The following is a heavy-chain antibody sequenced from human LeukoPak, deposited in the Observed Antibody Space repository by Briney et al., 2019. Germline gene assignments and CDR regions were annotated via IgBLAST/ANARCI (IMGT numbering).Heavy chain of an antibody. CDR2: IYSGGST. CDR3: ARGKSVAGKYAFDI. Sequence: GGSLRLSCAASGFTVSSNYMSWVRQAPGKGLEWVSVIYSGGSTYYADSVKGRFTISRDNSKNTLYLQMNSLRAEDTAVYYCARGKSVAGKYAFDIWGQGTVVTVSS. D-gene: IGHD6-19*01. CDR1: GFTVSSNY. V-gene: IGHV3-53*01. J-gene: IGHJ3*02.